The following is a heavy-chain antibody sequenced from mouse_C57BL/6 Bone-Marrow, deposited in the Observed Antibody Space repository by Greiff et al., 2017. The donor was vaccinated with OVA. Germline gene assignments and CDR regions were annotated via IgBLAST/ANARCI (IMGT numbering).Heavy chain of an antibody. D-gene: IGHD4-1*01. CDR1: GFTFSSYG. Sequence: EVQRVESGGDLVKPGGSLKLSCAASGFTFSSYGMSWVRQTPDKRLEWVATISSGGSYTYYPDSVKGRCTISRDNAKNTLYLQKSSLKSEDTAMYYCARPLANWEEFAYWGQGTLVTVSA. CDR2: ISSGGSYT. V-gene: IGHV5-6*01. J-gene: IGHJ3*01. CDR3: ARPLANWEEFAY.